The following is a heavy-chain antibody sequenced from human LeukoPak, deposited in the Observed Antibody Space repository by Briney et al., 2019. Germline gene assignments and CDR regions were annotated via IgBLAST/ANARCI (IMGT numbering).Heavy chain of an antibody. CDR1: GGSINSGSYY. CDR3: AAAAPSSSSELGY. Sequence: SETLSLTCTVSGGSINSGSYYWSWIRQHPGKGLEWIGYIHYSGSTYYNPSLKSRLTISVDTSKNQLSLKLSSVTAADTAVYYCAAAAPSSSSELGYWGQGTLVTVSS. V-gene: IGHV4-31*03. CDR2: IHYSGST. J-gene: IGHJ4*02. D-gene: IGHD6-6*01.